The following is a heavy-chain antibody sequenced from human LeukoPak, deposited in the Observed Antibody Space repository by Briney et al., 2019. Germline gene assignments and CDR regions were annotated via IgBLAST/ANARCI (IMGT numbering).Heavy chain of an antibody. Sequence: SETLSLTCAVSGGSFSGYYWSWIRQSPGKGLEWIGEINHSGSTNYNPSLKSRVTMSVDTSKNQFSLNLSSVTAADTAVYFCARAIWYGSGTTAFDYWGQGTLVTVSP. CDR1: GGSFSGYY. CDR3: ARAIWYGSGTTAFDY. J-gene: IGHJ4*02. D-gene: IGHD3-10*01. V-gene: IGHV4-34*01. CDR2: INHSGST.